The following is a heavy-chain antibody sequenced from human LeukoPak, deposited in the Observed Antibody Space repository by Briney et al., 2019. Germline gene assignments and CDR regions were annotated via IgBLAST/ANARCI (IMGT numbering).Heavy chain of an antibody. J-gene: IGHJ4*02. D-gene: IGHD3-10*01. Sequence: PGGSLRLSCAASGFTFSSYCMSWVRQAPGKGLEWVANIKQEGSEKYYVDSVKGRFTISRDNAKNSLYLQMNNLRAEDTAVYYCARLVREVTNFESWGQGTLVTVSS. CDR2: IKQEGSEK. CDR3: ARLVREVTNFES. V-gene: IGHV3-7*01. CDR1: GFTFSSYC.